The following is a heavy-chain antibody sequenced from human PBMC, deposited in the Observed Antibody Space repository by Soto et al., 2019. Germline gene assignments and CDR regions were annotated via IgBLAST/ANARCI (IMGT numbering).Heavy chain of an antibody. D-gene: IGHD3-10*01. CDR3: ARARMVRGVIYYYGIDV. V-gene: IGHV4-31*11. J-gene: IGHJ6*02. CDR1: GGSISSGGNY. CDR2: IYYSGST. Sequence: QVQLQESGPGLVKSSQTLSLTCAVSGGSISSGGNYWSWIRQHPGKGLEWIGYIYYSGSTYYNPSLESRVTIAVDTSKNQFSLTLNYVADAHTAVYYCARARMVRGVIYYYGIDVWGQGTTVTVSS.